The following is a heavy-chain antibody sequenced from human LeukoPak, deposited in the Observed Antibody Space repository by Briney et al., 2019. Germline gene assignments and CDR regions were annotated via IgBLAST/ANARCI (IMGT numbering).Heavy chain of an antibody. CDR3: ARHGYCGGGSCKKEYYYYYGMDV. CDR1: GYTFTSYG. CDR2: ISAYNVNT. D-gene: IGHD2-15*01. Sequence: PGASVNVSCKASGYTFTSYGISWVRQAPGQGLDWMGWISAYNVNTNYAQKLQSRVTMTTDTSTSTAYMELRCLRSDYAAVYYSARHGYCGGGSCKKEYYYYYGMDVWGQGTTVTVSS. J-gene: IGHJ6*02. V-gene: IGHV1-18*01.